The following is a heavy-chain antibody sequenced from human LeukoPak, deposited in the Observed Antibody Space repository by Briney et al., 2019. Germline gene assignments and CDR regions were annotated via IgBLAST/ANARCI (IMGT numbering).Heavy chain of an antibody. V-gene: IGHV1-18*01. Sequence: ASVKVSCKATGYSFPSYGISWVRQAPGQGPEWMGWISPYNDNTNYAQKLQGRATLTTDTSTSTAYMELRSLRSDDTAVYYCARHFYGSGTYYHFDYWGQGTLVTVSS. CDR2: ISPYNDNT. CDR1: GYSFPSYG. J-gene: IGHJ4*02. CDR3: ARHFYGSGTYYHFDY. D-gene: IGHD3-10*01.